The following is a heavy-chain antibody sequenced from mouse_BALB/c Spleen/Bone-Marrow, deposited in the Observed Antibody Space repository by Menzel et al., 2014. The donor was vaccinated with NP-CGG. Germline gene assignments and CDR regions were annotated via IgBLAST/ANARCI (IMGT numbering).Heavy chain of an antibody. CDR1: GYTFTSYW. J-gene: IGHJ4*01. Sequence: LQQSGSELVRPGASVKLSCKASGYTFTSYWMHWVKQRPGQGLECIGNIYPGSGSTNYDEKFKSKATLTVDTSSSTAYMQLSSLTSEDSAVYYCTRPTIGTTYYAMDYWGQGTSVTVSS. D-gene: IGHD2-14*01. V-gene: IGHV1S22*01. CDR3: TRPTIGTTYYAMDY. CDR2: IYPGSGST.